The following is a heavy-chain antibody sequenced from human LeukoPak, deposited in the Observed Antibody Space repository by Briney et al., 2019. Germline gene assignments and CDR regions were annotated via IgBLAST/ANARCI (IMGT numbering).Heavy chain of an antibody. CDR1: GGSISSGGFS. J-gene: IGHJ6*02. V-gene: IGHV4-31*11. D-gene: IGHD2-15*01. CDR3: ARIGGSPYYYGMDV. Sequence: SETLSLTCGVSGGSISSGGFSWNWIRQHPGKGLEWIGYIYYTGSTYNNPSLKSRVSISVDTSKNQFSLELTSVTAADTAVYYCARIGGSPYYYGMDVWGQGTTVTVSS. CDR2: IYYTGST.